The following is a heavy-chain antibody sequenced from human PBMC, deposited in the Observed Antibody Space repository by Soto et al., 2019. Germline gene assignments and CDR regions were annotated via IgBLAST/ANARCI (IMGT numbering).Heavy chain of an antibody. V-gene: IGHV1-18*01. CDR3: ARESVEQSINY. J-gene: IGHJ4*02. D-gene: IGHD6-19*01. CDR1: GYTFTSYG. CDR2: ISAYNGNT. Sequence: QVQLVQSGAEVKKPGASVKVSRKASGYTFTSYGISWVRQAPGQGLERMGWISAYNGNTKDAQKLQGRVTMTTDTATSTAYMELRSLRSDDTAVYYCARESVEQSINYWGQGTLVTVSS.